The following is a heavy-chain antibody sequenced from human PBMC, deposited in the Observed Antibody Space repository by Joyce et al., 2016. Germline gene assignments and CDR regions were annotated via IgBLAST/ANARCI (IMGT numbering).Heavy chain of an antibody. Sequence: QVQLQESGPGLVKPSETLSLTCTVSGGSISSYYWSWIRQPPGKGLEWIGYIYYSGDTNYTPSLKNRVTISVDTSKNQFSLKLSSVTAADTAEYYCARGRPTRRYFDYWGQGTLVTVSS. CDR3: ARGRPTRRYFDY. V-gene: IGHV4-59*08. CDR2: IYYSGDT. CDR1: GGSISSYY. J-gene: IGHJ4*02.